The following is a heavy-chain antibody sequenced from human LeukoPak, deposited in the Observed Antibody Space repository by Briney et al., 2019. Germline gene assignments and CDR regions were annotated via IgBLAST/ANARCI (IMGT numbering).Heavy chain of an antibody. Sequence: GGSLRLSCAASGFPSSSYAMSWVRQAPGKGLEWVSVIYSGGSTYYADSVKGRFTISRDNSKNTLYLQMNSLRAEDTAVYYCARDLRMDYWGQGTLVTVSS. D-gene: IGHD5/OR15-5a*01. CDR1: GFPSSSYA. CDR2: IYSGGST. J-gene: IGHJ4*02. CDR3: ARDLRMDY. V-gene: IGHV3-66*01.